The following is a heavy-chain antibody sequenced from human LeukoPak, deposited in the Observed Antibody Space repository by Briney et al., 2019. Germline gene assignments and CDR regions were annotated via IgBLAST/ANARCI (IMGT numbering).Heavy chain of an antibody. CDR2: INTDGSGA. CDR1: GFTFSKYW. D-gene: IGHD1-26*01. CDR3: VSFIEERD. J-gene: IGHJ4*02. V-gene: IGHV3-74*01. Sequence: GGSLRPSCAASGFTFSKYWMHWVRQPPGKGPVWVSKINTDGSGAIYADSVRGRFTISRDNAKNTVYLQMNSLRVEDTAVYYCVSFIEERDWGQGTLVTVSP.